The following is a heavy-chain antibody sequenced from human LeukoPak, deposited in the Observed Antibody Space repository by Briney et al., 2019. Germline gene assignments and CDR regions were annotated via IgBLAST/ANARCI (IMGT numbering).Heavy chain of an antibody. J-gene: IGHJ6*03. CDR2: IIPIFGTA. CDR3: ATPTYYDFWSGYSNTYYYYYMDV. V-gene: IGHV1-69*13. Sequence: SVKVSCKASGGTFSSYAISWVRQAPGQGLEWLGVIIPIFGTANDAQKFQGRVTITADESTSTAYMELSSLRSEDTAVYYCATPTYYDFWSGYSNTYYYYYMDVWGKGTTVTVSS. D-gene: IGHD3-3*01. CDR1: GGTFSSYA.